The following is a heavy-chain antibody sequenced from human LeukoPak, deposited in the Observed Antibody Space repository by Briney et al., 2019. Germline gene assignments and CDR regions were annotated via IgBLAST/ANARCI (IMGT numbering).Heavy chain of an antibody. CDR1: GYSFTSYW. V-gene: IGHV5-51*01. D-gene: IGHD3-22*01. Sequence: GESLKISCKSSGYSFTSYWIGWVRQMPGKGLEWMGIIYPGDSDTTYSPSFQGQVTISADKSISTAYLQWSSLKASDTAIYSCARNYYFNDHWGQGTLVTVSS. J-gene: IGHJ4*02. CDR2: IYPGDSDT. CDR3: ARNYYFNDH.